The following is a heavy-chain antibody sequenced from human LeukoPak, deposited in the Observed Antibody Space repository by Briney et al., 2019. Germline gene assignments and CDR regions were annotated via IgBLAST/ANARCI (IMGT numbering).Heavy chain of an antibody. CDR1: GGSISSYY. D-gene: IGHD3-22*01. CDR3: ARNHFIDSSGYYVHY. Sequence: PSETLSLTCTVSGGSISSYYWSWIRQPPGKGLEWIGYIYYSGSTNCNPSLTSRVTISVDTSKNQFSLKLSSVTAADTAVYYCARNHFIDSSGYYVHYWGQATLVTVSS. J-gene: IGHJ4*02. V-gene: IGHV4-59*01. CDR2: IYYSGST.